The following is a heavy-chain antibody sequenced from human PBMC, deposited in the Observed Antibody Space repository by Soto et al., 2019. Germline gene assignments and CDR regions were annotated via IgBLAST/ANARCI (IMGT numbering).Heavy chain of an antibody. J-gene: IGHJ5*02. CDR2: IYHSGST. CDR1: GGSINSGGYS. CDR3: ARDQLEGNWFDP. Sequence: TLSLTCAVSGGSINSGGYSWSWNRQPPGKGLEWIGYIYHSGSTYYNPSLKSRVTISVDKSKNQFSLKLSSVTAADTAVYYCARDQLEGNWFDPWGQGTLVTVSS. V-gene: IGHV4-30-2*01. D-gene: IGHD1-1*01.